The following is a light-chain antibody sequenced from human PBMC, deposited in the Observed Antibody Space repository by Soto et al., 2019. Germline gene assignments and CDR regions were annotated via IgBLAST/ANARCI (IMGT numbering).Light chain of an antibody. J-gene: IGLJ1*01. CDR3: SSYTSSSTPYV. CDR1: SSAVGSYRL. CDR2: EVS. Sequence: SALTQPASVSGSPGQSITISCTGSSSAVGSYRLVSWYQQHPGKAPKLMIYEVSNRPSGVSNRFSGSKSGNTASLTISGLQAEDEADYYCSSYTSSSTPYVFGTGTKVTVL. V-gene: IGLV2-14*02.